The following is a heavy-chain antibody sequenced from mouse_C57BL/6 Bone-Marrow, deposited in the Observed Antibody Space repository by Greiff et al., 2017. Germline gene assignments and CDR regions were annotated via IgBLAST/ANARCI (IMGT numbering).Heavy chain of an antibody. CDR2: ISYDGSN. V-gene: IGHV3-6*01. D-gene: IGHD2-3*01. Sequence: EVKLVESGPGLVKPSQSLSLTCSVTGYSITSGYYWNWIRQFPGNKLEWMGYISYDGSNNYNPSLKNRISITRDTSKNQFFLKLNSVTTEDTATYYCARARWVLQGAWFAYWGQGTLVTVSA. J-gene: IGHJ3*01. CDR1: GYSITSGYY. CDR3: ARARWVLQGAWFAY.